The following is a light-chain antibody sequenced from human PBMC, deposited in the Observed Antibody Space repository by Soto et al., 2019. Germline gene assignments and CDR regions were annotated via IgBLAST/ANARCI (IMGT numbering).Light chain of an antibody. CDR3: QQYNNWPPWT. J-gene: IGKJ1*01. V-gene: IGKV3-15*01. Sequence: IVMTQSPATLSVSPGERATLCCKASQSVSSNLAWYQRRPGQAPRLLIYGASTRATGIPARFSGSGSGTDFTLTISSLQSEDFGVYYCQQYNNWPPWTFGQGTKVEIK. CDR2: GAS. CDR1: QSVSSN.